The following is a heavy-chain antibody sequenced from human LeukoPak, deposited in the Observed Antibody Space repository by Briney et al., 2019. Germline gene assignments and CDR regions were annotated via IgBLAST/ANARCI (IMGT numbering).Heavy chain of an antibody. CDR3: ARGAYCSGGSCYPTGSDP. V-gene: IGHV7-4-1*02. D-gene: IGHD2-15*01. CDR2: INTNTGNP. CDR1: GYTFTSYA. J-gene: IGHJ5*02. Sequence: GGSLRLSCAASGYTFTSYAMNWVRQAPGQGLEWMGWINTNTGNPTYAQGFTGRFVFSLDTSVSTAYLQISSLKAEDTAVYYCARGAYCSGGSCYPTGSDPWGQGTLVTVSS.